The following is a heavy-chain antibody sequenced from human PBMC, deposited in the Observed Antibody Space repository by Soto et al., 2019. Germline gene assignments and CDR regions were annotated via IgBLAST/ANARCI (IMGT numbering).Heavy chain of an antibody. CDR2: IIPIFGTA. Sequence: QVQLVQSGAEVKKPGSSVKVSCKASGGTFSSYAISWVRQAPGQGLEWMGGIIPIFGTANYAQKFQGRLTITADEATSTAYMELSSLRAEDTAVYYCEVGQGTSEYSNYGVDYWGQGTLVTVSS. V-gene: IGHV1-69*01. J-gene: IGHJ4*02. CDR1: GGTFSSYA. CDR3: EVGQGTSEYSNYGVDY. D-gene: IGHD4-4*01.